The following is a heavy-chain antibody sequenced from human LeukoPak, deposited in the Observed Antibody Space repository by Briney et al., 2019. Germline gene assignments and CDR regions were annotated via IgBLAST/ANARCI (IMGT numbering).Heavy chain of an antibody. CDR1: GYSFTTHW. Sequence: GESLKISCQGSGYSFTTHWIGWVRQMPGKGLECMGIIYPHDSDTRYSPSFQGQVIISVDKSTSTAYLQWRSLKASDSGMYYCARLPSRWTQLSDDWGQGTLVTVSS. CDR2: IYPHDSDT. CDR3: ARLPSRWTQLSDD. V-gene: IGHV5-51*01. D-gene: IGHD3/OR15-3a*01. J-gene: IGHJ4*02.